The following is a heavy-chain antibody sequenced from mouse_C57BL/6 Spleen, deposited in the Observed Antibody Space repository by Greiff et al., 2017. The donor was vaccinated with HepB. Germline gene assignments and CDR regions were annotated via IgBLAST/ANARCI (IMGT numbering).Heavy chain of an antibody. CDR1: GYTFTSYW. J-gene: IGHJ3*01. Sequence: VQLQQPGAELVKPGASVKMSCKASGYTFTSYWITWVKQRPGQGLEWIGDIYPGSGSTNYNEKFKSKATLTVDTSSSTAYMQLSSLTSEDSAVYYCARDDGYEGAWFAYWGQGTLVTVSA. CDR3: ARDDGYEGAWFAY. V-gene: IGHV1-55*01. CDR2: IYPGSGST. D-gene: IGHD2-3*01.